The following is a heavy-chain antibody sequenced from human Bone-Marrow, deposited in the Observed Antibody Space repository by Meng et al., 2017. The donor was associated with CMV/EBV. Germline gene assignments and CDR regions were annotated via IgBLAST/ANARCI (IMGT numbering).Heavy chain of an antibody. CDR2: MNPNSGNT. Sequence: ASVKVSCKASGYTFTGYYMHWVRQATGQGLEWMGWMNPNSGNTGYAQKFQGRVTMTRNTYISTAYMELSSLRSEDTAVYYCARYVTYYYYGMDVWGQGTTVTVSS. D-gene: IGHD3-16*01. CDR1: GYTFTGYY. CDR3: ARYVTYYYYGMDV. J-gene: IGHJ6*02. V-gene: IGHV1-8*02.